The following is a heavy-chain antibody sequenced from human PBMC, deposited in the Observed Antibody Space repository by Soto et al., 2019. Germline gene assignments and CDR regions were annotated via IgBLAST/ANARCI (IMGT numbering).Heavy chain of an antibody. CDR3: ARASSSSSADDY. D-gene: IGHD6-6*01. CDR2: IYDSESA. V-gene: IGHV4-31*03. CDR1: GESINSCCYY. Sequence: SETLSLTFSVSGESINSCCYYWSWIRHHPGKGLEWIGYIYDSESAYYNPSLKSRVTISMDTSKNHFAMRLSSVTAADTAVYYCARASSSSSADDYWGQGTQVTVSS. J-gene: IGHJ4*02.